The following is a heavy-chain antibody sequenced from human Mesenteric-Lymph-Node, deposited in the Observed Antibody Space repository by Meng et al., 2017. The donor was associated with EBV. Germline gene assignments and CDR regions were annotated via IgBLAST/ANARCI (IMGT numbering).Heavy chain of an antibody. Sequence: ITLQASGVKLGEPNHTHRLTCTFSGFPLSTSGVGGGLIRQPPGKALEWLALIYWDDDKRYSPSLKSRLTITKDTSKNQVVLTMTNMDPVDTATYYCAHSFFYGPLDYWGQGTLVTVSS. CDR2: IYWDDDK. CDR1: GFPLSTSGVG. V-gene: IGHV2-5*02. J-gene: IGHJ4*02. CDR3: AHSFFYGPLDY. D-gene: IGHD2/OR15-2a*01.